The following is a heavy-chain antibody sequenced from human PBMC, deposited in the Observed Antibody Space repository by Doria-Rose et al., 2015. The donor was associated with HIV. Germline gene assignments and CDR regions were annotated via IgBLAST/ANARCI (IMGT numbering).Heavy chain of an antibody. CDR1: GVSLSSPGMG. Sequence: QVTLKESGPVLVKPTETLTLTCTVSGVSLSSPGMGVSWIRQPPGKALEWLANIFSDDERSYKPSLKSRLTISRGTSKSQVVLTMTDMDPVDTATCYCARIKSSRWYHKYYFDFWGQGTLVIVSA. CDR2: IFSDDER. D-gene: IGHD6-13*01. CDR3: ARIKSSRWYHKYYFDF. V-gene: IGHV2-26*01. J-gene: IGHJ4*02.